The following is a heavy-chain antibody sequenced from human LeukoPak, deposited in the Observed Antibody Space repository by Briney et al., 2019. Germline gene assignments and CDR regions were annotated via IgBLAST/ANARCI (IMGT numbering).Heavy chain of an antibody. CDR1: GFTFSSYT. Sequence: PGGSLRLSCAASGFTFSSYTMHWVRQAPGEGLEWVSSITSIGSYMYYADSMKGRFTISRDNAKNSLYLQMNSLRAEDTAVYYCASQTYYYDSSGYYYPIDYWGQGTLVTVSS. J-gene: IGHJ4*02. V-gene: IGHV3-21*01. CDR3: ASQTYYYDSSGYYYPIDY. D-gene: IGHD3-22*01. CDR2: ITSIGSYM.